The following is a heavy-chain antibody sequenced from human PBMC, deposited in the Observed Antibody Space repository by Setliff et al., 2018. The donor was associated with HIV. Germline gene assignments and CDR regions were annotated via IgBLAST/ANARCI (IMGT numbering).Heavy chain of an antibody. CDR2: VYYTGST. CDR3: ARGARLLAGYSDRWDYYYMAV. CDR1: GGSISSYY. D-gene: IGHD6-13*01. Sequence: TSETLSLTCTVSGGSISSYYWSWIRQPPGKGLEWIGYVYYTGSTNYNPSLKSRVTISIDTSKNQFSLKLSSVTAADTAVYYCARGARLLAGYSDRWDYYYMAVWGKGTTVTVS. V-gene: IGHV4-59*08. J-gene: IGHJ6*03.